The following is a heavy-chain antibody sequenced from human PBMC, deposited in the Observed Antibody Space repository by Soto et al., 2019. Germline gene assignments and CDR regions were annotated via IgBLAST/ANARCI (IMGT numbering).Heavy chain of an antibody. V-gene: IGHV4-4*07. CDR1: GGSISSYY. CDR3: ARARIVGAQELLDD. Sequence: QVQLQESGPGLVKPSETLSLTCTVSGGSISSYYWSWIRQPAGKGLEWIGRIYTSGSTNYNPSRKSRVTMSVDTSKNQFSLKLSAVTAADTAVYYCARARIVGAQELLDDWGQGTLVTVSS. D-gene: IGHD1-26*01. J-gene: IGHJ4*02. CDR2: IYTSGST.